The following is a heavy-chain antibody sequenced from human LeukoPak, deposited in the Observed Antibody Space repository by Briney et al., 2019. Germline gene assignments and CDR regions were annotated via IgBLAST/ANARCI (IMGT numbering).Heavy chain of an antibody. V-gene: IGHV4-34*01. D-gene: IGHD6-13*01. CDR3: ARGENNDSAAAGTTHDY. Sequence: SETLSLTCAVYGGSFSGYYWSWIRQPPGKGLEWIGEINHSGSTNYNPSLKSRVTISVDTSKNQFSLKLSSVTAADTAVYYCARGENNDSAAAGTTHDYWGQGTLVTVSS. J-gene: IGHJ4*02. CDR1: GGSFSGYY. CDR2: INHSGST.